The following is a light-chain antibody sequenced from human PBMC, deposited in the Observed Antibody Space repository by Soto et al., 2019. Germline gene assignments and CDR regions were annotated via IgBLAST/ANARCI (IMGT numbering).Light chain of an antibody. CDR3: QQYNSFPWT. CDR2: DAS. CDR1: QSISSW. J-gene: IGKJ1*01. V-gene: IGKV1-5*01. Sequence: DIQMSQSPSTLSASVGDRVTITCRASQSISSWLAWYQQKPGKAPKLLIYDASSLQSGVPSRFSGSGPGTEFTLTNSSLQPDDFATYYCQQYNSFPWTFGQGTKVDIK.